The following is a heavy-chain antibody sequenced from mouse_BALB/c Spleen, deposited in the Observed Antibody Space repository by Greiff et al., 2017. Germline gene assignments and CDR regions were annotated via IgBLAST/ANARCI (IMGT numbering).Heavy chain of an antibody. J-gene: IGHJ2*01. V-gene: IGHV5-6-2*01. CDR3: ARRGMITTGYFDY. D-gene: IGHD2-4*01. Sequence: EVKLQESGGGLVKLGGSLKLSCAASGFTFSSYYMSWVRQTPEKRLELVAAINSNGGSTYYPDTVKGRFTISRDNAKNTLYLQMSSLKSEDTALYYCARRGMITTGYFDYWGQGTTLTVSS. CDR1: GFTFSSYY. CDR2: INSNGGST.